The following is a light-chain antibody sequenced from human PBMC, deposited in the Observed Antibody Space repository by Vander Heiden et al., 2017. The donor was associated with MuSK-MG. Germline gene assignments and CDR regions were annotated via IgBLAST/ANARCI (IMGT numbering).Light chain of an antibody. CDR2: EVT. V-gene: IGLV2-23*02. J-gene: IGLJ1*01. CDR3: CSYASSTYV. Sequence: QSALTQPASVSGSPGQSITISCTGTGSDVGHYNLVSWYQHHPGKAPKLLSYEVTKRPSGVSHRFSGSKSGNTASLTISGLQAEDEADYYCCSYASSTYVFGTGTKVTVL. CDR1: GSDVGHYNL.